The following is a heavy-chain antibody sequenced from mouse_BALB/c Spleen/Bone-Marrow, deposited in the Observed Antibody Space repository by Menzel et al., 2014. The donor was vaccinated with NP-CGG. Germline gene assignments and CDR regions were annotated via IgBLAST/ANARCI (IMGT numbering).Heavy chain of an antibody. CDR2: ISYSGST. J-gene: IGHJ2*01. Sequence: VLLLQSGPSLVKPSQTLFLTCSVTGDSITSGYWNWIRKFPGNKLEYMGYISYSGSTYYSPSLKSRISITRDTSKNQYYLQLNSVTTADTATYYCAAYDGYYFAYWGQGTPLTVSS. V-gene: IGHV3-8*02. D-gene: IGHD2-3*01. CDR1: GDSITSGY. CDR3: AAYDGYYFAY.